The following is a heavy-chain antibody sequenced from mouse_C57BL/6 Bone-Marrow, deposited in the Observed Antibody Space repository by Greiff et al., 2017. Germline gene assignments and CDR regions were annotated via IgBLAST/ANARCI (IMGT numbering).Heavy chain of an antibody. D-gene: IGHD1-1*01. CDR1: GFTFSSYG. J-gene: IGHJ1*03. CDR2: ISSGGSDT. Sequence: EVKVVESGGDLVKPGGSLKLSCAASGFTFSSYGMSWFRQTPDKRLEWVATISSGGSDTYYPDSVKGRFTISRDNAKNTLYLQMSSLKSEDTAMYYCARQGYYYGSDWYCDVWGTGTTGTVSS. CDR3: ARQGYYYGSDWYCDV. V-gene: IGHV5-6*01.